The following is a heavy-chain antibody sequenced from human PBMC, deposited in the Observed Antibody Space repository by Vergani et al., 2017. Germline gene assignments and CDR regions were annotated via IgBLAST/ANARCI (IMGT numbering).Heavy chain of an antibody. CDR3: VKDIAASGNYWYLDL. CDR2: INWNSDSI. CDR1: GFTFDDYA. D-gene: IGHD6-13*01. Sequence: EVRLLESGGGLVQPGGSLRLSCAASGFTFDDYAMHWVRQAPGKGLEWVSGINWNSDSIAYADSVKGRFTISRDNAKNSLYLQMNSLRAEDTALYYCVKDIAASGNYWYLDLWGRGTLVTVSS. V-gene: IGHV3-9*01. J-gene: IGHJ2*01.